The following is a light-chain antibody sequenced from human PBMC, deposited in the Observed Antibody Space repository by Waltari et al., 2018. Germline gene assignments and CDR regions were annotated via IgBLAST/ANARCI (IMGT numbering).Light chain of an antibody. CDR3: QSYYSSLSGSV. V-gene: IGLV1-40*01. CDR1: SSNIGTGYD. CDR2: GNS. Sequence: QSVLTQPPSVSGAPGQRVTISCPGSSSNIGTGYDVHWYQQLPGTAPKLLIYGNSNRPSGVPDRCSGSKSGTSASLAITGLQAEDEADYYCQSYYSSLSGSVFGGGTKLTVL. J-gene: IGLJ2*01.